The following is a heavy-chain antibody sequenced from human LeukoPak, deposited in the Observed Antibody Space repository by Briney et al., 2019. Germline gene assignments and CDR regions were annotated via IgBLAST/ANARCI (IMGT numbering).Heavy chain of an antibody. Sequence: GASVKVPCKVSGSTLTKISIDWVRQAPGKGLECMGTFGPQVGETIHAQKLQGRSKMTADTSTDTAYMEMSSLQSEDTAVYYCATGAMVYEYWGQGTLVTVSS. D-gene: IGHD3-10*01. CDR2: FGPQVGET. V-gene: IGHV1-24*01. J-gene: IGHJ4*02. CDR3: ATGAMVYEY. CDR1: GSTLTKIS.